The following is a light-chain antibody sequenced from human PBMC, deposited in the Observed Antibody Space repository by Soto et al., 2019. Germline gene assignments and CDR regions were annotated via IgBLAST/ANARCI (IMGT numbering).Light chain of an antibody. J-gene: IGKJ3*01. Sequence: DIQMTQSPTSLSASVGDRVTITCRASQGIRNFVAWYQQKPGKPPKLLIYAASTLQSGVPSRFGGSGSGTDFTLTINSLQPEDVATYSCQKYSSVPVFGPGTKGEI. CDR2: AAS. V-gene: IGKV1-27*01. CDR3: QKYSSVPV. CDR1: QGIRNF.